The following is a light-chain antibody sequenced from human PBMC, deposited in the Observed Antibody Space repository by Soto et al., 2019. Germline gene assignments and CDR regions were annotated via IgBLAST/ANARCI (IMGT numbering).Light chain of an antibody. V-gene: IGKV1-5*03. CDR1: QTISNW. CDR3: QHYNDYART. CDR2: KAS. J-gene: IGKJ1*01. Sequence: DIQMTQSPSTLSASLGDRVNITYRASQTISNWLDWYQQKPGKAPNLLIYKASSLESGVPSRVSGSGSGTEFTLTISSLQPDDFATYYCQHYNDYARTFGQGTKVDIK.